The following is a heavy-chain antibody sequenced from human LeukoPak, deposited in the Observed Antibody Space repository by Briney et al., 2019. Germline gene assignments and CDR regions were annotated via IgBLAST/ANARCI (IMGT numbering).Heavy chain of an antibody. J-gene: IGHJ4*02. CDR2: IYYSGST. CDR1: GGSISSGDYY. CDR3: ARGGRGGLIVVVPAAFDY. D-gene: IGHD2-2*01. V-gene: IGHV4-30-4*08. Sequence: SETLSLTCTVSGGSISSGDYYWNWIRQPPGKGLEWIGYIYYSGSTYYNPSLKSRVTISIDTSKNQFSLKLSSVTVADTAVYYCARGGRGGLIVVVPAAFDYWGQGTPVTVSS.